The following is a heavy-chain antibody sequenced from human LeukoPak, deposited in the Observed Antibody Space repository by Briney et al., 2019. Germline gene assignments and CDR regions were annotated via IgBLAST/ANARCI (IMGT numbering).Heavy chain of an antibody. Sequence: GGSLRLSCAASGFTVSSNYMSWVRQAPGNGLEWVSIIYSGGSTYYADSVKGRFTISRHNSKDTLYLQMNSLRAEDTAVYYCARAANYTESWGQGTLVTVSP. CDR2: IYSGGST. V-gene: IGHV3-53*04. CDR3: ARAANYTES. J-gene: IGHJ4*02. D-gene: IGHD5-24*01. CDR1: GFTVSSNY.